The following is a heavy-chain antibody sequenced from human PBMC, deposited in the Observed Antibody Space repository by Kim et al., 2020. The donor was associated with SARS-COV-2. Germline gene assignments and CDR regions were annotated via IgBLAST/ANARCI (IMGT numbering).Heavy chain of an antibody. Sequence: SNSRTITYADSVKGRFTNSRDNAKHSLYLQMNSLRDEDTAMYYCATYSVTWGQGTLVTVSS. CDR2: SNSRTI. J-gene: IGHJ5*02. V-gene: IGHV3-48*02. D-gene: IGHD1-26*01. CDR3: ATYSVT.